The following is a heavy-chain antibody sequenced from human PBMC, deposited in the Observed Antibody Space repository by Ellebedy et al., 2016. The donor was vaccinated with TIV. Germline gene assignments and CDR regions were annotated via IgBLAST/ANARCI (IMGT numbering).Heavy chain of an antibody. CDR1: GFDFNINA. J-gene: IGHJ4*02. D-gene: IGHD1-26*01. CDR2: ITAIDGRI. CDR3: AKDLVAGRTVGVTEKMDY. V-gene: IGHV3-23*01. Sequence: PGGSLRLSCAASGFDFNINAMSWVRQAPGKGLEWVSSITAIDGRIDYADSVGGRFTTYRDNSKNTLFLQMNSLRVEDTAMYYCAKDLVAGRTVGVTEKMDYWGQGTLVTVSS.